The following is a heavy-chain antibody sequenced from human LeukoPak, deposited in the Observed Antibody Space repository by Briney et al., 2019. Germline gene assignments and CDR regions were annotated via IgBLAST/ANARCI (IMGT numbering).Heavy chain of an antibody. CDR1: GFTFSSYA. D-gene: IGHD3-3*01. V-gene: IGHV3-30*04. J-gene: IGHJ4*02. CDR2: ISYDGSNK. CDR3: ANTYYAFWSGSF. Sequence: GGSLRLSCAASGFTFSSYAMHWVRQAPGKGLEWVAVISYDGSNKYYADSVKGRFTISRDNSKNTLYLQMNSLRAEDTAVYYCANTYYAFWSGSFWGQGTLVTVSS.